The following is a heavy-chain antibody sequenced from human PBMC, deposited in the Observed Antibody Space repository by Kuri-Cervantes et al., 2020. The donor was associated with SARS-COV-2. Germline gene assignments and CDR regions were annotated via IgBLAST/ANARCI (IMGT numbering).Heavy chain of an antibody. CDR3: AREIWYSSNIHYFDY. D-gene: IGHD6-13*01. J-gene: IGHJ4*02. CDR2: ISSSITYI. Sequence: GRCLRLACPPSGLTFSSYSMNWVRQAPGKGLEWVSSISSSITYIYYADSVTDRFTLSRDNAKNSLCLQVNSQRAEDTAVYYCAREIWYSSNIHYFDYWGQGTLVTVSS. V-gene: IGHV3-21*01. CDR1: GLTFSSYS.